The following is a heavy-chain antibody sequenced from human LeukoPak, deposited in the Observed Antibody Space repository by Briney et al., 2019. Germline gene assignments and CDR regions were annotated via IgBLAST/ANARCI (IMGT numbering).Heavy chain of an antibody. Sequence: GGSLRLSCAASGFTFSTYGMHWVRQAPGKGLEWVAVIYYDRSDSYYGDSVKGRFTISRDNSKNTLYLQMNSLRAEDTAVYYCARYYGSGRGYYGLDVWGQGTTVTVSS. D-gene: IGHD3-10*01. V-gene: IGHV3-33*01. J-gene: IGHJ6*02. CDR1: GFTFSTYG. CDR3: ARYYGSGRGYYGLDV. CDR2: IYYDRSDS.